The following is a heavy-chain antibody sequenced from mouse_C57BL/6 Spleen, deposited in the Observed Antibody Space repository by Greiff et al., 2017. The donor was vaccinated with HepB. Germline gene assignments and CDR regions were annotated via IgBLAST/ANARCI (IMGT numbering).Heavy chain of an antibody. CDR1: GFTFSSYG. CDR2: ISSGGSYT. CDR3: ARRDYGSRETLYYFDY. V-gene: IGHV5-6*01. D-gene: IGHD1-1*01. Sequence: EVHLVESGGDLVKPGGSLKLSCAASGFTFSSYGMSWVRQTPDKRLEWVATISSGGSYTYYPDSVKGRFTISRDNAKNTLYLQMSSLKSEDTAMYYCARRDYGSRETLYYFDYWGQGTTLTVSS. J-gene: IGHJ2*01.